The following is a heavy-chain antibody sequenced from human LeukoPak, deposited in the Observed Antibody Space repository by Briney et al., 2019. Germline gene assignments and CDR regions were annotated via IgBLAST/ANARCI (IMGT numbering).Heavy chain of an antibody. D-gene: IGHD2-2*01. CDR3: ARDRYCSSTSCPPDFQH. V-gene: IGHV3-30-3*01. CDR2: ISYDGSSK. CDR1: GFTFSSHA. Sequence: GRSLRLSCAASGFTFSSHAMHWVRQAPGKGLEWVAVISYDGSSKYYADSVKGRFTISRDNAKNTLYLQMNSLRAEDTAVYYCARDRYCSSTSCPPDFQHWGQGTLVTVSS. J-gene: IGHJ1*01.